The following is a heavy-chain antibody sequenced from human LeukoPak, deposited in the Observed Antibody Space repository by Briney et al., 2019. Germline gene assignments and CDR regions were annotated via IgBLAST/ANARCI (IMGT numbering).Heavy chain of an antibody. D-gene: IGHD2-8*01. CDR3: ANDNVS. CDR2: ISGSGGDT. V-gene: IGHV3-23*01. CDR1: GFTFSSYA. J-gene: IGHJ5*02. Sequence: GGSLRLSCAASGFTFSSYAMSWVRQAPGKGLEWVSYISGSGGDTYYADSVKGRFTISRDNSKNTLFLQMNSLRTEDTAVYYRANDNVSWGQGTLVTVSS.